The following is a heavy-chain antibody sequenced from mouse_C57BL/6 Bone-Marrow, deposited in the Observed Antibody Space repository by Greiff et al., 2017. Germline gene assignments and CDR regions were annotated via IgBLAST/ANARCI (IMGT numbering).Heavy chain of an antibody. Sequence: QVQLKQSGPELVKPGASVKISCKASGYAFSSSWMNWVKQRPGKGLEWIGRIYPGDGDTNYNGKFKGKATLTADKSSSTAYMQLSSLPSEDSAVYFCARSGDGYYLYYCDYWGQGTTLTVSS. D-gene: IGHD2-3*01. CDR3: ARSGDGYYLYYCDY. CDR1: GYAFSSSW. CDR2: IYPGDGDT. V-gene: IGHV1-82*01. J-gene: IGHJ2*01.